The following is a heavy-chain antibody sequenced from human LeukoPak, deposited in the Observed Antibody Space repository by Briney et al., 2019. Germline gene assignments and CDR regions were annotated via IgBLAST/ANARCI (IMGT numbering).Heavy chain of an antibody. V-gene: IGHV4-34*01. CDR3: ARGRGSSSWYYFDY. D-gene: IGHD6-13*01. CDR2: INHSGST. J-gene: IGHJ4*02. CDR1: GGSFSGYY. Sequence: SETLSLTCAVYGGSFSGYYWSWIRQPPGKGLEWIGEINHSGSTNYNPSLKSRVTISVDTSRNQFSLKLSSVTAADTAVYYCARGRGSSSWYYFDYWGQGTLVTVSS.